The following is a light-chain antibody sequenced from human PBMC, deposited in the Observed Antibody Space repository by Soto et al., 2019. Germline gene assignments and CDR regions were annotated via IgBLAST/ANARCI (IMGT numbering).Light chain of an antibody. V-gene: IGKV2-30*01. CDR2: KVS. Sequence: DIVLTQAPLSSPVTLGQPASISCSSSQGLVFIDGNTYLNWFHQRPGQSPRRLIYKVSYRDSGVPERFRGSGSGTDFTLKITRVETEDVGVYYCMQGTHWPRTFGQGTKVDIK. J-gene: IGKJ1*01. CDR3: MQGTHWPRT. CDR1: QGLVFIDGNTY.